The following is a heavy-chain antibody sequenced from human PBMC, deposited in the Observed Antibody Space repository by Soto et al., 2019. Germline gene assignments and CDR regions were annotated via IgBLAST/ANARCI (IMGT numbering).Heavy chain of an antibody. V-gene: IGHV4-59*08. CDR1: GGSISSYY. D-gene: IGHD1-1*01. CDR3: ARGTSALEFDY. Sequence: QVQLQESGPGLVKPSETLSLTCTVSGGSISSYYWSWIRQPPGKGLEWIGFIYYSGTTNYNPSLKSRVTISVDTSRNQFSLKVTSVTAADTAVYYCARGTSALEFDYWGQGTLVTVSS. J-gene: IGHJ4*02. CDR2: IYYSGTT.